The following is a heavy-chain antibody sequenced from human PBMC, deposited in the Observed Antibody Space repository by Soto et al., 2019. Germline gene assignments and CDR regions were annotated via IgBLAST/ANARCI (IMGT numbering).Heavy chain of an antibody. J-gene: IGHJ5*02. CDR3: PGEYFDWSNRLAP. D-gene: IGHD3-9*01. CDR2: ISSSSSTI. CDR1: GFTFSSYS. Sequence: EVQLVESGGGLVQPGGSLRLSCAASGFTFSSYSMNWVRQAPGKGLEWVSYISSSSSTIYYADSVKGRSTISRDNAKNSLYLQMNSLRDEDPAVYDCPGEYFDWSNRLAPWGHGTQVTVSP. V-gene: IGHV3-48*02.